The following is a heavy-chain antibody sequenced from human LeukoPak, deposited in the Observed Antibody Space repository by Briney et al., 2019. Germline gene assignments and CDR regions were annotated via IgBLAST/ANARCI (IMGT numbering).Heavy chain of an antibody. J-gene: IGHJ4*02. CDR1: GYSFTSYG. CDR3: ATGQDSSSLGDY. CDR2: ISAYNGNT. Sequence: GASVTVSRKASGYSFTSYGLSWVRQAPGQGLEWVGWISAYNGNTNYAQKLQGRVTMTTDTSTSTAYMELRSLRSDDTAVYYCATGQDSSSLGDYWGQGTLVTVSS. V-gene: IGHV1-18*01. D-gene: IGHD6-6*01.